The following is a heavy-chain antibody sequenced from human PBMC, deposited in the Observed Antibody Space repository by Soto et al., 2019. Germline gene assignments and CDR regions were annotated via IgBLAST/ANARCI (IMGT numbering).Heavy chain of an antibody. D-gene: IGHD3-10*01. CDR2: LNHDGSQK. CDR3: ARGRDAFDI. J-gene: IGHJ3*02. V-gene: IGHV3-7*03. Sequence: EVQLVESGGGLVQPGGSLRLSCEVSGFTFTRFWMTWFRQAPGKGLEWVATLNHDGSQKYYVDSVRGRFTISRDNAKNSVFLQMNSLRGEDTAIYYCARGRDAFDIWGQGTMVTVSS. CDR1: GFTFTRFW.